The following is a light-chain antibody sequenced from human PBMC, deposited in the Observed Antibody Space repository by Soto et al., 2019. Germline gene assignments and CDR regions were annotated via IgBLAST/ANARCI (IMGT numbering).Light chain of an antibody. Sequence: QSVLTQPASVSGSLGQSITISCTGTTSDVGGYNYVSWYQQHPGKAPILMIYEVTNRPSGVSNRFSGSKSGNTASLTISGLQVEDEAEYYCGSYTSSGTYVFGTGTKV. CDR2: EVT. CDR1: TSDVGGYNY. V-gene: IGLV2-14*01. J-gene: IGLJ1*01. CDR3: GSYTSSGTYV.